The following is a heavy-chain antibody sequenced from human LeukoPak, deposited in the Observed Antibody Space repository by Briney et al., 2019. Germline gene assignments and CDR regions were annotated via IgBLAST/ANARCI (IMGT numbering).Heavy chain of an antibody. CDR1: GFTFSSYA. J-gene: IGHJ3*02. Sequence: PGGALRLSCADSGFTFSSYAMSWVRQAPGKGLEWLSAISVSGGTTYYVDSVKGRFTISRDNSKNTLYLQMNSLRAEDTAVYYCARDYYDSSGQLHAGAHAFDIWGQGTMVTVSS. CDR3: ARDYYDSSGQLHAGAHAFDI. CDR2: ISVSGGTT. D-gene: IGHD3-22*01. V-gene: IGHV3-23*01.